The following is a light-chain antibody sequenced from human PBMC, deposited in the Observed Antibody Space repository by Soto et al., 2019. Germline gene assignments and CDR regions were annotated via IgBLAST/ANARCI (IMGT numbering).Light chain of an antibody. J-gene: IGKJ1*01. CDR1: QNINRR. CDR3: QHYNSYSEA. Sequence: DIQMTQSPSTLSGSVGDRVTITCRASQNINRRLAWYQQKPGKAPNLLIYDASSLESGVPARFSGGGSGTEFTLTISSLQPDDFATYYCQHYNSYSEAFGQGTKVDIK. V-gene: IGKV1-5*01. CDR2: DAS.